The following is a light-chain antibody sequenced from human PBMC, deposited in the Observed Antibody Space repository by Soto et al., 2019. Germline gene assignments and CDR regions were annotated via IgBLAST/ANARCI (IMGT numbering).Light chain of an antibody. J-gene: IGKJ4*01. Sequence: DIQMTQSPSSLSASVGDSVTISCRPSQNIKRYLSWYQQKPGEAPKLLISAAFSLQSGVPSRFSGSGFGTVFTLTINSLHPEDFATYYCQQSFSDPPLSFGGGTRVEVK. V-gene: IGKV1-39*01. CDR2: AAF. CDR1: QNIKRY. CDR3: QQSFSDPPLS.